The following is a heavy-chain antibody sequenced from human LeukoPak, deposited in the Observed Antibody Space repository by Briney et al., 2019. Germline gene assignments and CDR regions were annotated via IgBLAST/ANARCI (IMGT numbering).Heavy chain of an antibody. Sequence: GGSLRLSCAASGFTFSSYAMSWVRQAPGKGLERVGFIRSKAYGGTTEYAASVKGRFTISRDDSKSIAYLQMNSLKTEDTAVYYCTRGGIYYFDYWGQGTLVTVSS. CDR2: IRSKAYGGTT. V-gene: IGHV3-49*04. CDR3: TRGGIYYFDY. CDR1: GFTFSSYA. D-gene: IGHD6-13*01. J-gene: IGHJ4*02.